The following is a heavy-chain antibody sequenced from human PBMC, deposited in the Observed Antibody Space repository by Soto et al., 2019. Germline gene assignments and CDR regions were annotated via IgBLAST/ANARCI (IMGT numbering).Heavy chain of an antibody. Sequence: QVQLVQSGAEVKKPGASVKVSCKASGYTFTGYYMHWVRQAPGQGLEWMGWINPNSGGTNYAQKFQGRVTLTRDTSNRTVYMELSRLTADDTAVDYCESLLGRGGARGYYNDGMDVWGQGTTVTGSS. J-gene: IGHJ6*01. CDR3: ESLLGRGGARGYYNDGMDV. V-gene: IGHV1-2*02. D-gene: IGHD2-15*01. CDR2: INPNSGGT. CDR1: GYTFTGYY.